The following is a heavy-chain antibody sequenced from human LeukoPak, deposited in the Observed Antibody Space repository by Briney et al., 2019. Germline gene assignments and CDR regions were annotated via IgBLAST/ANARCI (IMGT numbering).Heavy chain of an antibody. Sequence: ASVKVSCKVSGYALTELSMHWVRQAPGKGLEWMGGFDPEDGETIYAQKFQGRVTMTEDTSTDTAYMELSSLRSEDTAVYYCATDLEAARSYNWFDPWGQGTLVTVSS. D-gene: IGHD6-6*01. CDR3: ATDLEAARSYNWFDP. J-gene: IGHJ5*02. V-gene: IGHV1-24*01. CDR2: FDPEDGET. CDR1: GYALTELS.